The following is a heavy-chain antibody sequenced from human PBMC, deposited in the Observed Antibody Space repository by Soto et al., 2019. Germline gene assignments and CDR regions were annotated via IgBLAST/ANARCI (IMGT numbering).Heavy chain of an antibody. V-gene: IGHV1-69*13. Sequence: SVKVSCKASGGTFSSYAISWVRQAPGQGLEWMGGIIPIFGTANYAQKFQGRVTITADESTSTAYMELSSLRSEDTAVYYCASRQWFGELLYYYGMDVWGQGTTVTVSS. J-gene: IGHJ6*02. CDR1: GGTFSSYA. CDR2: IIPIFGTA. CDR3: ASRQWFGELLYYYGMDV. D-gene: IGHD3-10*01.